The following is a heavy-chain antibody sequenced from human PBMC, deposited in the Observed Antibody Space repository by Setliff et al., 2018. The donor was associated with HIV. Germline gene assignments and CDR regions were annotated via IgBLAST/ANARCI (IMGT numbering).Heavy chain of an antibody. CDR1: GYTFTSYY. V-gene: IGHV1-46*01. CDR3: ARERRSSTWLYSSGGTVDY. Sequence: ASVKVSCKASGYTFTSYYMHWVRQAPGQGLEWMGMINPSGDSTTYAQKFQGRVTMTRDTSTRTAYMELRSLRSDDTAVYYCARERRSSTWLYSSGGTVDYWGLGTLVTVSS. D-gene: IGHD6-25*01. CDR2: INPSGDST. J-gene: IGHJ4*02.